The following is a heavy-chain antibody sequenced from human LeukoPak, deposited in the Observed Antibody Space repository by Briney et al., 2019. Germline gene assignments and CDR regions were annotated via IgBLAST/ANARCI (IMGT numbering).Heavy chain of an antibody. CDR2: IRYDGSNK. Sequence: GSLRLSFAASGFTFSSYGMHWVRQAPGKGLEWVAFIRYDGSNKYYADSVKGRFTISRDNAKNSLYLQMNSLRAEDTALYYCARVSYDSLAYWGQGTLVTVSS. CDR3: ARVSYDSLAY. J-gene: IGHJ4*02. V-gene: IGHV3-30*02. D-gene: IGHD3-22*01. CDR1: GFTFSSYG.